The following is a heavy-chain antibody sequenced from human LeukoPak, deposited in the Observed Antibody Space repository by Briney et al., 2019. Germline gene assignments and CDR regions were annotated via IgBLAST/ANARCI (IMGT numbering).Heavy chain of an antibody. Sequence: SETLSLTCTVSGGSINSHSYYWGWIRQPPGKGLEWIGSVHYDGTSYSNPSLKSRAAVFVDTSRDQFSLDLSFVTAADTALYYCVRHISTNTGYFDSCGQGTLVSVSS. CDR1: GGSINSHSYY. V-gene: IGHV4-39*01. D-gene: IGHD5-24*01. J-gene: IGHJ4*02. CDR2: VHYDGTS. CDR3: VRHISTNTGYFDS.